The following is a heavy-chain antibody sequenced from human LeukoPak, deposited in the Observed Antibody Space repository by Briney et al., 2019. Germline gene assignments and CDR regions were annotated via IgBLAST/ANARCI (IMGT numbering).Heavy chain of an antibody. CDR1: GFTFSSYW. V-gene: IGHV3-7*01. Sequence: GGSLRLSCAASGFTFSSYWMIWVRKAPGKGLEWVANIKHDGSEKYYVDSVKGRFTVSRDNAKNSLFLQMNSLRAEDTAVYYCAKVYDSSGYYYFDYWGQGTLVTVSS. CDR3: AKVYDSSGYYYFDY. D-gene: IGHD3-22*01. CDR2: IKHDGSEK. J-gene: IGHJ4*02.